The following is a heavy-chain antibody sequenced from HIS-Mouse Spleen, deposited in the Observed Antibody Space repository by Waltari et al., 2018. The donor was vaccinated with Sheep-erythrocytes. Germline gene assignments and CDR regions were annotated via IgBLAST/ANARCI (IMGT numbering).Heavy chain of an antibody. CDR3: ARDASSSWSYYFDY. V-gene: IGHV3-30-3*01. CDR2: ISYDGSNK. CDR1: GFPFSSYS. D-gene: IGHD6-13*01. J-gene: IGHJ4*02. Sequence: QVQLVESGGGVVQPGRSLRLSCAAFGFPFSSYSLHWVRQAPGKGLEWVAVISYDGSNKYYADSVKGRFTISRDNSKNTLYLQMNSLRAEDTAVYYCARDASSSWSYYFDYWGQGTLVTVSS.